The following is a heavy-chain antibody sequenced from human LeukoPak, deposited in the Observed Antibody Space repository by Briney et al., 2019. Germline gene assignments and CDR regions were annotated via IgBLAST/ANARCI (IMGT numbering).Heavy chain of an antibody. CDR3: ATDLGNYYDSSGSLTRPAAFDY. CDR1: GYTLTELS. CDR2: FDPEDGET. Sequence: ASVTVSCKVSGYTLTELSMHWVRQAPGKGLEWMGGFDPEDGETIYAQKFQGRVTMTEDTSTDTAYMELSSLRSEDTAVYYCATDLGNYYDSSGSLTRPAAFDYWGQGTLVTVSS. D-gene: IGHD3-22*01. J-gene: IGHJ4*02. V-gene: IGHV1-24*01.